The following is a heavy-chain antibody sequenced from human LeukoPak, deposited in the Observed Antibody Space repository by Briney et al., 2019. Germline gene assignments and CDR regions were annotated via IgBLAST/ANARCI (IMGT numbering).Heavy chain of an antibody. D-gene: IGHD6-19*01. Sequence: SETLSLTCAVSGGSISSSNWWSWVRQPPGKGLEWIGEIHHSGSTNYNPSLKSRVTISVDKSKNQFSLKLSSVTAADTAVYYCARASSGWTYFDYWGQGTLVTVSS. CDR1: GGSISSSNW. CDR2: IHHSGST. CDR3: ARASSGWTYFDY. J-gene: IGHJ4*02. V-gene: IGHV4-4*02.